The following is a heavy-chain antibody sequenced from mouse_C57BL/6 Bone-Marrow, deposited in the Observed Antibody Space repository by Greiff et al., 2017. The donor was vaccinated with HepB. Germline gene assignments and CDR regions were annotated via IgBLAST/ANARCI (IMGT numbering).Heavy chain of an antibody. CDR2: INPYNGGT. J-gene: IGHJ2*01. CDR1: GYTFTDYY. CDR3: ARGKRRYFDY. V-gene: IGHV1-19*01. Sequence: VQLKESGPVLVKPGASVKMSCKASGYTFTDYYMNWVKQSHGKSLEWIGVINPYNGGTSYNQKFKGKATLTVDKSSSTAYMELNSLTSEDSAVYYCARGKRRYFDYWGQGTTLTVSS.